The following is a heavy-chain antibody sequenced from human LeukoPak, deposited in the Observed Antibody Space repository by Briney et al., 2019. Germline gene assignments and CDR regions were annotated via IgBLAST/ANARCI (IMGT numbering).Heavy chain of an antibody. J-gene: IGHJ4*02. CDR3: SRRAGEYSHPYDY. Sequence: GGSLRFSCTVSGFTVSSNPWSWVRQAPGKGLEWVSFIYSGGDTHYSDSVKGRFTISRDNSKTTLYLQMNSLRAEDTAIYYCSRRAGEYSHPYDYWGQGTLVTVSS. CDR1: GFTVSSNP. CDR2: IYSGGDT. D-gene: IGHD2-15*01. V-gene: IGHV3-53*01.